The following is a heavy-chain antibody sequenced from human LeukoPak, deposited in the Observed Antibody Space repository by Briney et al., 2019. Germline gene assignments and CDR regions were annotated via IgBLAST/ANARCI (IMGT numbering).Heavy chain of an antibody. CDR1: GGSISSGGYY. D-gene: IGHD3-3*01. J-gene: IGHJ4*02. Sequence: PSQTLSLTCTVSGGSISSGGYYWSWIRQPPGKGLEWIGYIYHSGSTYYNPSLKSRVTISVDRSKNQFSLKLSSVTAADTAVYYCARVARSQTRYYDFWSGLDFDYWGQGTLVTVSS. CDR3: ARVARSQTRYYDFWSGLDFDY. CDR2: IYHSGST. V-gene: IGHV4-30-2*01.